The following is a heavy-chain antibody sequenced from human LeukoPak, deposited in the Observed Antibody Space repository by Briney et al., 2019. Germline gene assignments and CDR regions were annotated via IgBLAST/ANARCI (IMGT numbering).Heavy chain of an antibody. Sequence: ASVKVSCKASGYTFTSYGISWVRQAPGQGLEWMGWISAYNGNTSYAQKFQGRVTITTDKSTSTAYMELSSLRSEDTAVYYCARDEAVWGQGTTVTVSS. CDR1: GYTFTSYG. J-gene: IGHJ6*02. CDR3: ARDEAV. V-gene: IGHV1-18*01. CDR2: ISAYNGNT.